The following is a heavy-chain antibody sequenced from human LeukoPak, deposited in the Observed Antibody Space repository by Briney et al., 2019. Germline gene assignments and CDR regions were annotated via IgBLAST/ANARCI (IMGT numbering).Heavy chain of an antibody. Sequence: GGSLRLSCAASGFTFSSFAMSWVRQAPGKGLEWVSAISGSGGGTYYADSVEGRFTISRDNSKNALYLQMNSLRAEDTAVYYCAKSGCGGDCGMDVWSQGTTVTVSS. V-gene: IGHV3-23*01. J-gene: IGHJ6*02. D-gene: IGHD2-21*01. CDR1: GFTFSSFA. CDR3: AKSGCGGDCGMDV. CDR2: ISGSGGGT.